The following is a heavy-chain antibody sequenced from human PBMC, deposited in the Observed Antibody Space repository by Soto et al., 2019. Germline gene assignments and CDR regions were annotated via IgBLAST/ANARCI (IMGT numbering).Heavy chain of an antibody. V-gene: IGHV6-1*01. CDR2: TYYRSKWYS. Sequence: SQTLSLTCAISGDTVSSNSATWTWIRQSPSRGLEWLGRTYYRSKWYSEYASSVKSRLTINPDTTKNQLSLQLRSVTPEDTALYFFVRVRYCFGGSCYYGMDVWGQGTTVTVSS. D-gene: IGHD2-15*01. CDR1: GDTVSSNSAT. CDR3: VRVRYCFGGSCYYGMDV. J-gene: IGHJ6*02.